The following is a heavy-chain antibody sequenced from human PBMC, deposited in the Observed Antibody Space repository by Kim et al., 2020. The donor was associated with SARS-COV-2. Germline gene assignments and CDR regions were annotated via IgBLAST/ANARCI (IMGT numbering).Heavy chain of an antibody. J-gene: IGHJ4*02. CDR2: IIPIFGTA. CDR1: GGTFSSYA. CDR3: ARVEYYYDSSGYPLGYYFDY. Sequence: SVKVSCKASGGTFSSYAISWVRQAPGQGLEWMGGIIPIFGTANYAQKFQGRVTITADESTSTAYMELSSLRSEDTAVYYCARVEYYYDSSGYPLGYYFDYWGQGTLVTVSS. D-gene: IGHD3-22*01. V-gene: IGHV1-69*13.